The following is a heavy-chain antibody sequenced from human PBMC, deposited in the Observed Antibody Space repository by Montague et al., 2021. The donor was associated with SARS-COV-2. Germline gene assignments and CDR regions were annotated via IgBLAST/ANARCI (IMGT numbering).Heavy chain of an antibody. V-gene: IGHV3-48*02. CDR2: ISSSSSTI. CDR1: GFTFSSYS. D-gene: IGHD5-12*01. J-gene: IGHJ6*02. Sequence: SLRLSCAASGFTFSSYSMNWVRQAPGKGLEWVSYISSSSSTIYYADSVKGRFTISRDNVKNSLYLQMNSLRDEDTAVYYCARDPAIVATIYGMDVWGQGTTVTVSS. CDR3: ARDPAIVATIYGMDV.